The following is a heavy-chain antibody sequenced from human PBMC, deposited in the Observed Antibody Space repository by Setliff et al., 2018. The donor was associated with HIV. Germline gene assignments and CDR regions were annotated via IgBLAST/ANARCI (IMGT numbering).Heavy chain of an antibody. CDR2: INHSGST. J-gene: IGHJ5*01. V-gene: IGHV4-34*01. Sequence: ETLSLTCAVYGGSFSDYYWSWIRQPPGKGLEWIGEINHSGSTNYNPSLKRRVTISVDTSKNQFSLKLNSVTAADTAVYYCARVRLELRQYWFDSWGQGTLVTVSS. CDR3: ARVRLELRQYWFDS. CDR1: GGSFSDYY. D-gene: IGHD1-7*01.